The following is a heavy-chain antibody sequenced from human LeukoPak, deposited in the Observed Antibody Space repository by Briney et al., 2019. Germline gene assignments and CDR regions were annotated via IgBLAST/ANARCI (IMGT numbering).Heavy chain of an antibody. J-gene: IGHJ4*02. CDR2: APHEGGDN. CDR3: VTGGDFYYAH. CDR1: GFTFTAYA. V-gene: IGHV3-30*01. Sequence: PGRPLSLSCVASGFTFTAYAMHWVRQAPGKGLEWVAVAPHEGGDNYYADSVKGRFTISRDNGKNSLYLQMNSLRTGDTAVYFCVTGGDFYYAHWGQGTLVTVSS. D-gene: IGHD2-21*01.